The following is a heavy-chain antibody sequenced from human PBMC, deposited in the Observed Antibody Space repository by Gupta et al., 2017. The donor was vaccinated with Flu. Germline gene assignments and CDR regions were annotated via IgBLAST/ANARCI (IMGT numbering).Heavy chain of an antibody. CDR2: ISGSGGST. V-gene: IGHV3-23*01. CDR3: AKDDTMVRGVIKRYFDY. CDR1: GFTFSSYA. J-gene: IGHJ4*02. D-gene: IGHD3-10*01. Sequence: EVQLLESGGGLVQPGGSLRLSCAASGFTFSSYAMSWVRQARGKGLEWVSAISGSGGSTYYADSVKGRFTISRDNSKNTLYLQMNSLRAEDTAVYYCAKDDTMVRGVIKRYFDYWGQGTLVTVSS.